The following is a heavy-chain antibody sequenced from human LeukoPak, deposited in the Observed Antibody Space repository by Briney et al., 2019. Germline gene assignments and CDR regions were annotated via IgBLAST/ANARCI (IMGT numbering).Heavy chain of an antibody. CDR3: ARHVGIAVAGPGDY. V-gene: IGHV4-39*01. D-gene: IGHD6-19*01. J-gene: IGHJ4*02. CDR1: GGSISSSSYY. CDR2: IYYSGST. Sequence: PSETLSLTCTVSGGSISSSSYYWGWFRQPPGKGLEWIGSIYYSGSTYYNPSLKSRVTISVDTSKNQFSLKLSSVTAADTAVYYCARHVGIAVAGPGDYWGQGTLVTVSS.